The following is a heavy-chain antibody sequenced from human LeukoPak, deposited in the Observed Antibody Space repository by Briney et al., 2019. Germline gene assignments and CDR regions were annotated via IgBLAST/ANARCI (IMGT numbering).Heavy chain of an antibody. J-gene: IGHJ4*02. CDR2: INHSGST. CDR3: ARGVGLYYDFRSGYYAFDY. Sequence: SETLSLTCAVYGGSFSGYYWSWIRQPPGKGLEWIGEINHSGSTNYNPSLKSRVTISVDTSKNQFSLKLSSVTAADTAVYYCARGVGLYYDFRSGYYAFDYWGQGTLVTVSS. D-gene: IGHD3-3*01. V-gene: IGHV4-34*01. CDR1: GGSFSGYY.